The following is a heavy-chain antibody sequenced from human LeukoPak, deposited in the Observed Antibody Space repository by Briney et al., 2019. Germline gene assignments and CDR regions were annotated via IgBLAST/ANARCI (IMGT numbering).Heavy chain of an antibody. D-gene: IGHD3-22*01. J-gene: IGHJ4*02. CDR2: ISGSGGST. Sequence: GSLRLSCAASGFTFSSYAMSWVRQAPGKGLEWVSAISGSGGSTYYADSVKGRFTISRDNSKNTLYLQMNSLKTEDTAVYYCTRLSADDSSGYYYYWGQGTLVTVSS. CDR1: GFTFSSYA. V-gene: IGHV3-23*01. CDR3: TRLSADDSSGYYYY.